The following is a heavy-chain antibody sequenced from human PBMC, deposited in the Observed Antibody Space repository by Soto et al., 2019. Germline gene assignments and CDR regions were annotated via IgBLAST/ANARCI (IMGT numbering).Heavy chain of an antibody. J-gene: IGHJ5*02. CDR1: GGTFSSYA. D-gene: IGHD2-2*01. Sequence: QVQLVQSGAEVKKPGSSVKVSCKASGGTFSSYAISWVRQAPGQGLEWMGGIIPILGTANYAQKFQGRVTITGDESTSRAYMERSSLRSEDTAVYYCARDGGYCSSTSCYPKWCDPCGQGTLVTVSS. V-gene: IGHV1-69*01. CDR2: IIPILGTA. CDR3: ARDGGYCSSTSCYPKWCDP.